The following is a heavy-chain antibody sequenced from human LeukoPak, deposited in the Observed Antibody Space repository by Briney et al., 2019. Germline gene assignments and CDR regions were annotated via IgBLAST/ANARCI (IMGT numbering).Heavy chain of an antibody. CDR3: ARPSGEKSGWFDP. CDR2: TYYRSKWYN. V-gene: IGHV6-1*01. J-gene: IGHJ5*02. CDR1: GDSVSSNSAA. D-gene: IGHD6-25*01. Sequence: SQTLSLTCAISGDSVSSNSAAWNWIRQSPSRGLEWLGRTYYRSKWYNDYAVSVKSRITINPDTSKNQFSLQLSSVTAADTAVYYCARPSGEKSGWFDPWGQGTLVTVSS.